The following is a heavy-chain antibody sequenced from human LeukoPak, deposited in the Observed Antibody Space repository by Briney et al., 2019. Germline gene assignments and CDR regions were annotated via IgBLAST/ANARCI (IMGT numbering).Heavy chain of an antibody. CDR3: ARARDIVVVPAADFGAFDI. D-gene: IGHD2-2*01. CDR1: GGTFSSYA. V-gene: IGHV1-69*01. J-gene: IGHJ3*02. Sequence: SVKVSCKASGGTFSSYAISWVRQAPGQGLEWMGGIIPIFGTANYAQKFQGRVTITADESTSTAYMELSSLRSEDTAVYYCARARDIVVVPAADFGAFDIWGQGTMVTVSS. CDR2: IIPIFGTA.